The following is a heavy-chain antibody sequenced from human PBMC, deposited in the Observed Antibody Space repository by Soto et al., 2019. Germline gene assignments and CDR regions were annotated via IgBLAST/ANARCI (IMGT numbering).Heavy chain of an antibody. D-gene: IGHD3-22*01. CDR2: ISGYNGNT. V-gene: IGHV1-18*01. J-gene: IGHJ3*01. CDR1: GYTFSSNG. Sequence: ASVKVSCKASGYTFSSNGISWVRQAPGQGLEWMGWISGYNGNTHYAQKFQGRVTMTTDTSTSTVYMELRSLASDDTALYYCARDYYYDNTGPLEFWGQATRGIVS. CDR3: ARDYYYDNTGPLEF.